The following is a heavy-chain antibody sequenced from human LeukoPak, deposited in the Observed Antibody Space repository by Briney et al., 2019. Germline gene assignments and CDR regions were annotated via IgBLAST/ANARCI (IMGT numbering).Heavy chain of an antibody. CDR1: GFTFSNYW. CDR2: IDGDGSST. D-gene: IGHD3-22*01. V-gene: IGHV3-74*01. J-gene: IGHJ4*02. CDR3: AKDSYDSSGSRYDY. Sequence: GGSLRLSCAASGFTFSNYWMHWVRQAPGKGLVWVSRIDGDGSSTTYADSVKGRFTISRDNSKNTLYLQMNSLRAEDTAVYYCAKDSYDSSGSRYDYWGQGTLVTVSS.